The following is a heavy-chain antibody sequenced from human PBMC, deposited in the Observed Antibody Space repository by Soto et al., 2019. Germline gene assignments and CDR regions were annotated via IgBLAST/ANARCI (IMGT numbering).Heavy chain of an antibody. CDR2: IGGGRGST. CDR1: GFTFTNYA. J-gene: IGHJ4*02. Sequence: EVPLLESGGGFVQPGGSLRLSCAASGFTFTNYALSWVRQAPGKGLEWVSTIGGGRGSTSYADSVKGRFSISRENSKNTLYLQMSSLRAEDTALYYCATRMYSTSWYYFVSWGQGTLVTVSS. CDR3: ATRMYSTSWYYFVS. D-gene: IGHD6-13*01. V-gene: IGHV3-23*01.